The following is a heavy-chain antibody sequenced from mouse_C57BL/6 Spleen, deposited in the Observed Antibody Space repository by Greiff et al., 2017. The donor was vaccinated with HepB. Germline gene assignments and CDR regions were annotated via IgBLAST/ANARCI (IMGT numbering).Heavy chain of an antibody. D-gene: IGHD1-1*01. J-gene: IGHJ4*01. Sequence: QVQLQQPGAELVRPGSSVKLSCKASGYTFTSCWMHWVKQRPIQGLEWIGNIDPSDSETHYNQKFKDKATLTVDKSSSTAYMQLSSLTSEDSAVYYCARPRYYYGSSYLYYYAMDYWGQGTSVTVSS. CDR1: GYTFTSCW. CDR2: IDPSDSET. V-gene: IGHV1-52*01. CDR3: ARPRYYYGSSYLYYYAMDY.